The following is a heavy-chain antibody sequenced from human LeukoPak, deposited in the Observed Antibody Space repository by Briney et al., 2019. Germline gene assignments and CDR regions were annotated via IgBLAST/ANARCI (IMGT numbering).Heavy chain of an antibody. J-gene: IGHJ4*02. CDR1: GFTFGSYW. V-gene: IGHV3-7*01. CDR2: IKEDGSEK. Sequence: GGSLRLSCAASGFTFGSYWMNWVRQVPGKGLEWVANIKEDGSEKYYVDSARGRFTISRDNAKNSLFLQMNSLRAEDTAVYYCARDPSSLRDSFDYWGQGTLVTVSS. CDR3: ARDPSSLRDSFDY.